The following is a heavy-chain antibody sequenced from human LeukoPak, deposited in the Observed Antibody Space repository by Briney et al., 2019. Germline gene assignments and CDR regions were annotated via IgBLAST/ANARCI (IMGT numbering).Heavy chain of an antibody. CDR3: ARGIVVVPAAIPIYNWFDP. J-gene: IGHJ5*02. Sequence: ASVKVSCKASGGTFSSYAISWVRQAPGQGLEWMGGIIPIFGTANYAQKFQGRVTITADKSTSTAYMELSSLRSEDTAVYYCARGIVVVPAAIPIYNWFDPWGQGTLVTVSS. D-gene: IGHD2-2*01. CDR2: IIPIFGTA. V-gene: IGHV1-69*06. CDR1: GGTFSSYA.